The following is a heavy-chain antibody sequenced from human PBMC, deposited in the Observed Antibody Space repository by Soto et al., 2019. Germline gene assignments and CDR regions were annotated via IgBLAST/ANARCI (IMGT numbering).Heavy chain of an antibody. J-gene: IGHJ4*02. D-gene: IGHD3-3*01. Sequence: ASVKVSCKASGYTFTSYAMHWVRQAPGQRLEWMGWINAGNGNTKYSQKFQGRVTITRDTSASTAYMELSSLRSEDTAVYYCARVLAATYDFWSGYYDYWGQGTLVTVSS. CDR1: GYTFTSYA. CDR3: ARVLAATYDFWSGYYDY. CDR2: INAGNGNT. V-gene: IGHV1-3*01.